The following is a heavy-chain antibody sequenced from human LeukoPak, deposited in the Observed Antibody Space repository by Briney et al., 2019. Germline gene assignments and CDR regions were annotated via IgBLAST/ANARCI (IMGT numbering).Heavy chain of an antibody. J-gene: IGHJ3*02. CDR1: GGTFSSYA. V-gene: IGHV1-69*05. Sequence: ASVKVSCKASGGTFSSYAISWVRQAPGQGLEWMGGIIPIFGTANYAQKFQGRVTITTDESTSTAYMELSSLRSEDTAVYYCARDGGPNCGGDCYSDAFDIWGQGTMVTVSS. CDR3: ARDGGPNCGGDCYSDAFDI. CDR2: IIPIFGTA. D-gene: IGHD2-21*02.